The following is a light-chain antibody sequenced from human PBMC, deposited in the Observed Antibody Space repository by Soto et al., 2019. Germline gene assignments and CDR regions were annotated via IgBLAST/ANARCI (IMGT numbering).Light chain of an antibody. V-gene: IGLV2-14*01. CDR1: SSDVGGYDY. CDR3: SSHTSSSTLV. Sequence: QSALTQPASVSGSPGQSITISCTGTSSDVGGYDYVSWYQQRPGRAPKIMIYEVSNRPSGVSNRFSGSKSGNTASLTISGLQAEDEAEYYCSSHTSSSTLVFGGGTKLTVL. J-gene: IGLJ2*01. CDR2: EVS.